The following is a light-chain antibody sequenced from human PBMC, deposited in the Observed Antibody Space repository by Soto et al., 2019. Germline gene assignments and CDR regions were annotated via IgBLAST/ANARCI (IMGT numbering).Light chain of an antibody. V-gene: IGLV4-69*01. CDR3: QTWGTGIRV. CDR1: SGHSSNS. J-gene: IGLJ3*02. Sequence: QPVLTQSPSVSASLGASVRLTCTLSSGHSSNSIAWHQQQPEKGPRYLMKINSDGSHNKGDRIPDRFSGSSSGAERYLTISSLQSDDEADYYCQTWGTGIRVFGGGTKLTVL. CDR2: INSDGSH.